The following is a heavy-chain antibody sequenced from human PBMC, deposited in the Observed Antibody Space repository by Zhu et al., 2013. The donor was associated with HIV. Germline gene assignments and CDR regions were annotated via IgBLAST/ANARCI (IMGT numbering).Heavy chain of an antibody. CDR3: ASSGITIFGVVNHNWFDP. V-gene: IGHV1-8*01. D-gene: IGHD3-3*01. CDR2: MNPSRGTT. Sequence: QVQLVQSGPEVKRPGASVKVSCKASGYSFLNYDINWVRQASGEGLEWMGWMNPSRGTTGYAQQFQGRVTMTRNTSISTVYMELSGLRSEDTAVYYCASSGITIFGVVNHNWFDPWGQGTPGH. J-gene: IGHJ5*02. CDR1: GYSFLNYD.